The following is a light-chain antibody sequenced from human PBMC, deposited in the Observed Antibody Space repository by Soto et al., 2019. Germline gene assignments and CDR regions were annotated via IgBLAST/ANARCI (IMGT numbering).Light chain of an antibody. V-gene: IGLV4-69*01. CDR2: LNSDGSH. CDR1: SGHSSYA. CDR3: ATWDDSPRDVV. Sequence: QSVLTQSPSASASLGASVKLTCTLSSGHSSYAIAWHQQQPEKGPRYLMKLNSDGSHSKGDGIPDRFSGSSSGAERYLTISSLQSEDEADYYCATWDDSPRDVVFGGGTKLTVL. J-gene: IGLJ2*01.